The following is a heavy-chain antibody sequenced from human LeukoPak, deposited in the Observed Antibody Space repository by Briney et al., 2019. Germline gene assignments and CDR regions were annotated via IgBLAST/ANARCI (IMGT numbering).Heavy chain of an antibody. Sequence: ASVKVSCKASQYSFSDYAIHWVRQAPGQRLKWMGWINAGNGNTKYSQKFQGRVTITRDTSVSTAYMELSSLRSEDTAVYCCARDRDYGPYFDYWGQGTLVTVSS. J-gene: IGHJ4*02. CDR2: INAGNGNT. CDR1: QYSFSDYA. CDR3: ARDRDYGPYFDY. D-gene: IGHD4-17*01. V-gene: IGHV1-3*01.